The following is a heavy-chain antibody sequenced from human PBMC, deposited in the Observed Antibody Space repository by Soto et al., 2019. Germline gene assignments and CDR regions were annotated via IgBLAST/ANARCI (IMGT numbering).Heavy chain of an antibody. CDR3: ATPATGAYNWNYWGTTDYYYFGMDV. V-gene: IGHV1-18*01. CDR1: GYTFTSYG. D-gene: IGHD1-7*01. CDR2: ISAYNGNT. J-gene: IGHJ6*02. Sequence: ASVKVSCKASGYTFTSYGISWVRQAPGQGLEWMGWISAYNGNTNYAQKLQGRVTMTTDTSTSTAYMELRSLRSDDTAVYYCATPATGAYNWNYWGTTDYYYFGMDVGGQGTTVTVSS.